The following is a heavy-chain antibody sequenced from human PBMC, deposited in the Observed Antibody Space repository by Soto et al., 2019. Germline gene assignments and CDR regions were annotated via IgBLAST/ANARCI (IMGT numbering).Heavy chain of an antibody. CDR2: ISGSGGST. V-gene: IGHV3-23*01. CDR1: GFTFSTYA. J-gene: IGHJ4*02. CDR3: AKAEDNFWSGYYTPFDY. D-gene: IGHD3-3*01. Sequence: GGSLRLSCAASGFTFSTYAMSWVRQAPGKGLEWVSAISGSGGSTYYADSVKVRFTISRDNSKNTLYLQMNSLRAEDTAVYYCAKAEDNFWSGYYTPFDYWGQGTLVTVSS.